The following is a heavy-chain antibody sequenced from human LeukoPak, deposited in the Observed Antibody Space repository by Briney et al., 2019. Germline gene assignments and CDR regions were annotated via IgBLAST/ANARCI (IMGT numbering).Heavy chain of an antibody. V-gene: IGHV3-23*01. J-gene: IGHJ4*02. CDR2: VAGSGGAT. D-gene: IGHD2-2*01. Sequence: ETLSLTCTVSGGSISSSSYYWGWIRQPPGKGLEWVSVVAGSGGATFYADSVKGRFSISRDNSKNTLYLQMNSLRAEDTAVYYCAKGETTSCCRREVYWGQGTLVTVSS. CDR1: GGSISSSSYY. CDR3: AKGETTSCCRREVY.